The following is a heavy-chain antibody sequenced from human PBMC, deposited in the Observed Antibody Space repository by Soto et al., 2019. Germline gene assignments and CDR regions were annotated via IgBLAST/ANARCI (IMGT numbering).Heavy chain of an antibody. CDR3: ARDQSDRYSYGLGDAFDI. J-gene: IGHJ3*02. CDR1: GYTFTGYY. Sequence: ASVKVSCKASGYTFTGYYMHWVRQAPGQGLEWMGWINPNSGGTNYAQKFQGWVTMTRDTSISTAYMELSRLRSDDTAVYYCARDQSDRYSYGLGDAFDIWGQGTMVTVSS. CDR2: INPNSGGT. D-gene: IGHD5-18*01. V-gene: IGHV1-2*04.